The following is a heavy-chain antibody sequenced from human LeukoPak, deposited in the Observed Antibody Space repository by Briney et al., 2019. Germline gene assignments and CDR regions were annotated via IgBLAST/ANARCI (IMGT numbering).Heavy chain of an antibody. CDR3: ARREGYSSSWPIDY. CDR2: IIPIFGTA. J-gene: IGHJ4*02. D-gene: IGHD6-13*01. V-gene: IGHV1-69*06. CDR1: GGTFSSYA. Sequence: GASVKVSCKASGGTFSSYAISWVRQAPGQGLEWMGGIIPIFGTANYAQKFRGRVTITADKSTRTAYMELSSLRSEDTAVYYCARREGYSSSWPIDYWGQGTLVTVSS.